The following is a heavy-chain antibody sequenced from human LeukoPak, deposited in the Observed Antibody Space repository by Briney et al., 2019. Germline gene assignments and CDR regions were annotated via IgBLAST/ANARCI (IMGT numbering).Heavy chain of an antibody. Sequence: PSETLSLTCTVSGGSISSSSYYWRWIRQPPGKGLEWIGSIYYSGSTYYNPSLKSRVTISVDTSKNQFSLKLSSVTAADTAVYYCARPYYGSESPFDYWGQGTLVTVSS. CDR1: GGSISSSSYY. D-gene: IGHD3-10*01. V-gene: IGHV4-39*01. CDR3: ARPYYGSESPFDY. CDR2: IYYSGST. J-gene: IGHJ4*02.